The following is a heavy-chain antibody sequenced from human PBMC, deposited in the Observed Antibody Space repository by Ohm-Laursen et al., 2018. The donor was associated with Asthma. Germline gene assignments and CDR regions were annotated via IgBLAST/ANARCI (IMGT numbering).Heavy chain of an antibody. J-gene: IGHJ4*02. CDR1: GGSISSGDYY. Sequence: SQTLSLTCTVSGGSISSGDYYWSWIRQPPGKGLEWIGYIYYSGSTYYNPSLKSRVTISVDTSKNQFSLKLSSVTAADTAVYYCARSLSAAAGNTGYWGQGTLVTVSS. D-gene: IGHD6-13*01. CDR3: ARSLSAAAGNTGY. V-gene: IGHV4-30-4*01. CDR2: IYYSGST.